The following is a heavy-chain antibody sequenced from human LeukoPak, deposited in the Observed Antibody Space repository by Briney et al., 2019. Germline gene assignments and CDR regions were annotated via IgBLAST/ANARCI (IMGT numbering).Heavy chain of an antibody. D-gene: IGHD5-12*01. Sequence: GGSLRLSCAASGFTFSSYWMHWVRQAPGKGLVWVSRINSDGSSTSYADSVKGRFTISRDNAKNTLYLQMKSLRAEDTAVYYCAKGGGYEAQYYYYYLDVWGKGTTVTISS. CDR3: AKGGGYEAQYYYYYLDV. CDR2: INSDGSST. CDR1: GFTFSSYW. V-gene: IGHV3-74*01. J-gene: IGHJ6*03.